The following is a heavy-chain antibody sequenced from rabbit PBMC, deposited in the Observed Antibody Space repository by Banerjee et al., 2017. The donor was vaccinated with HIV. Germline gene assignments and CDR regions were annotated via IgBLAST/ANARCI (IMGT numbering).Heavy chain of an antibody. D-gene: IGHD6-1*01. CDR2: IYSGSDVT. Sequence: QSLEESGGDLVEPGASLTLTCTASGFSFGNYYMTWVRQAPGKGLQWIGYIYSGSDVTFYASWAKGRFTISKTSSTTVTLQMTSLTAADTANYFCARGGAGGYGYAMNLWGPGTLVTVS. J-gene: IGHJ4*01. V-gene: IGHV1S40*01. CDR3: ARGGAGGYGYAMNL. CDR1: GFSFGNYY.